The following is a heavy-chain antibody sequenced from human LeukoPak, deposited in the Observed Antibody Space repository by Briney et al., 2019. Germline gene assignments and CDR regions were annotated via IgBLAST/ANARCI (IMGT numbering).Heavy chain of an antibody. CDR1: GGSISSGSYY. Sequence: SQTLSLTCTVSGGSISSGSYYWSWIRQPAGKGLEWIGRIYTSGSTNYNPSLKSRVTISVDTSKNQFSLKLSSVTAADTAVYYCARERRGCSSSSWFDYWGQGTLVTVSS. CDR3: ARERRGCSSSSWFDY. D-gene: IGHD6-6*01. J-gene: IGHJ4*02. V-gene: IGHV4-61*02. CDR2: IYTSGST.